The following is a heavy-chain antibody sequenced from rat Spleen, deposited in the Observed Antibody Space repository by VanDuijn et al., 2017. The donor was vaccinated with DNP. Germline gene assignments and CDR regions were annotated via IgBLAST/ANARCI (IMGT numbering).Heavy chain of an antibody. CDR2: INKDSSTI. CDR1: GFNFNDYW. J-gene: IGHJ3*01. V-gene: IGHV4-2*01. CDR3: ATGAY. Sequence: EVKLVESGGGLVQPGRSLKLSCAASGFNFNDYWMGWVRQAPGKGLEWIGQINKDSSTISYSPSLKDKLTISRDSAQNTLYLQMDSLRSEDTATYYCATGAYWGQGTLVTVSS.